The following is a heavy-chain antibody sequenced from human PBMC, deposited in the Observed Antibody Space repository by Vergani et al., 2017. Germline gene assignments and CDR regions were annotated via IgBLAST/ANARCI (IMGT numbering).Heavy chain of an antibody. Sequence: EVQLLESGGGLVQPGGSLRLSCAASGFTFRKHALTWVRQAPEKGLEWVSSISGSGDSTYYADSVKGRCTISRDNSKNTLYLQMYDLRAEDTAVYYCAKSSGEPYDFWSGFGYWGQGTLVTVSS. CDR1: GFTFRKHA. CDR3: AKSSGEPYDFWSGFGY. V-gene: IGHV3-23*01. J-gene: IGHJ4*02. D-gene: IGHD3-3*01. CDR2: ISGSGDST.